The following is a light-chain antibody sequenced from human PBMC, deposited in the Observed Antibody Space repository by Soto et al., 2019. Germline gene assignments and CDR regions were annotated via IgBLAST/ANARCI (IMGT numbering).Light chain of an antibody. Sequence: QSLRTHPASVSGSPGQSITISCTGTSSDVGGYNYVSWYQQHPGKAPKLMIYEVSNRPSGVSNRFSGSKSGNTASLTISGLHAEDEADYYCSSYTSSSTYVFGTGTKVTVL. CDR1: SSDVGGYNY. CDR2: EVS. V-gene: IGLV2-14*01. CDR3: SSYTSSSTYV. J-gene: IGLJ1*01.